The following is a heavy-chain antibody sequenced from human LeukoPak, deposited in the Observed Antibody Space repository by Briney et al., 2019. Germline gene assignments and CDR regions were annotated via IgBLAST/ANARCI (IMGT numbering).Heavy chain of an antibody. Sequence: SETLSLTCTVSGYSISNGYYWGWIRQPPGKGLEWIGSISNSGSTYYNPSLKSRVTISVDTSNNQFSLKLSSVTAADTAVYYCATTTIRLGYWGQGPLVTVSS. CDR1: GYSISNGYY. CDR3: ATTTIRLGY. D-gene: IGHD1-26*01. CDR2: ISNSGST. V-gene: IGHV4-38-2*02. J-gene: IGHJ4*02.